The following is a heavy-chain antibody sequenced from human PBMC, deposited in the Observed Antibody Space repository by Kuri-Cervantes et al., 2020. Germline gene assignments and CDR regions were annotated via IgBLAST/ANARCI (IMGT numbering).Heavy chain of an antibody. J-gene: IGHJ4*02. D-gene: IGHD3-3*01. CDR2: IYSGGST. CDR3: ASPNYDFWSGFNYYFDY. V-gene: IGHV3-53*05. CDR1: GFTVSSNY. Sequence: GGSLRLSCAASGFTVSSNYMSWVRQAPGKGLVWFSVIYSGGSTYYADFVKGRFTISRDNSKNTLYLQVNSLRAEDTAVYYCASPNYDFWSGFNYYFDYWGQGTLVTVSS.